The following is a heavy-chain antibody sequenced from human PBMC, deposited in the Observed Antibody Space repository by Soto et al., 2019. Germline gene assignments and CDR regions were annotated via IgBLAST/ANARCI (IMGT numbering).Heavy chain of an antibody. J-gene: IGHJ6*02. CDR3: AKDHAYGDYYYYYYGMDV. D-gene: IGHD4-17*01. CDR1: GFTFSSYA. V-gene: IGHV3-23*01. CDR2: ISGSGGST. Sequence: GGSLRLSCAASGFTFSSYAMSWVRQAPGKGLEWVSAISGSGGSTYYADSVKGRFTISRDNSKNTLYLQMNSLRAEDTAVYYCAKDHAYGDYYYYYYGMDVWGQGTTVTVSS.